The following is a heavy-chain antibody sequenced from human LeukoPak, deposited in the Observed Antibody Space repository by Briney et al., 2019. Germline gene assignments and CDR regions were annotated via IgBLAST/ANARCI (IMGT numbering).Heavy chain of an antibody. Sequence: PGGSLRLSCAASGFTFSSYAMHWVRQAPGKGLEWVAVISYDGSNKYYADSVKGRFTISRDNSKNTLYLQMNSLRAEDTAVYYCARDWEAGYYDSSGHFDYWGQGTLVTVSS. CDR2: ISYDGSNK. V-gene: IGHV3-30-3*01. CDR3: ARDWEAGYYDSSGHFDY. CDR1: GFTFSSYA. D-gene: IGHD3-22*01. J-gene: IGHJ4*02.